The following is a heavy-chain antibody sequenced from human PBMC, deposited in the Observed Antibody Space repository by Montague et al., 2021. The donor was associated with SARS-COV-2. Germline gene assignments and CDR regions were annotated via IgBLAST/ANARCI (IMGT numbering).Heavy chain of an antibody. CDR2: ISSTGTYI. CDR1: GFSFTSYS. CDR3: ASAAVALTTVVTGYYFDY. V-gene: IGHV3-21*01. D-gene: IGHD4-11*01. J-gene: IGHJ4*02. Sequence: SLRLSCAASGFSFTSYSMNWVRQAPGQGLEWVSSISSTGTYIYYSDSVKGRFTISRDNAKNSLYLQMNSLRAEDAAVYFCASAAVALTTVVTGYYFDYWGQGTLVTVSS.